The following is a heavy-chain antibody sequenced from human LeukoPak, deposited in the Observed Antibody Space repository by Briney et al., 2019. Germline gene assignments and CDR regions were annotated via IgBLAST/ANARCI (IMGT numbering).Heavy chain of an antibody. V-gene: IGHV3-21*01. J-gene: IGHJ6*03. D-gene: IGHD6-13*01. CDR2: ISTSSSYI. CDR3: ARAAIAAARIYYYMDV. CDR1: GFTFSSYS. Sequence: PGGSLRLSCAASGFTFSSYSMNWVRRAPGKGLAWVSFISTSSSYIHNADSVKGRFTISRDNAENSLYLQMNSLRAEDTAVYYCARAAIAAARIYYYMDVWGKGTTVTVSS.